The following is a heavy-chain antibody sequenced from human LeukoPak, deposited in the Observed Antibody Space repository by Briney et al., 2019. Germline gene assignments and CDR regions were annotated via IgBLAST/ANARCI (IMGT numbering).Heavy chain of an antibody. J-gene: IGHJ4*02. CDR2: ISSSSSYI. CDR1: GFTFSGYS. Sequence: GGSLRLSCAASGFTFSGYSMNWVRQAPGKGLEWVSSISSSSSYIYYADSVKGRFTISRDNPRNSLLLQMDSLRAEDTAVYYCATRYGSGSYFDYWGQGTLVTVSS. CDR3: ATRYGSGSYFDY. V-gene: IGHV3-21*06. D-gene: IGHD3-10*01.